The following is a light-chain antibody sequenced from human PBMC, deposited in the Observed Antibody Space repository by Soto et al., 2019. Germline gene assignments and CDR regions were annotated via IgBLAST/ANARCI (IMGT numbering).Light chain of an antibody. CDR2: GAS. J-gene: IGKJ1*01. CDR3: QQSGSSPRT. V-gene: IGKV3-20*01. Sequence: IVLTQSPAILPLSLLERATLSCSASQSVTSSYLAWYQQKPGQAPRLLIYGASSRATGIPDRFSGSGSGTDFTLTISRLEPEDFAVYYCQQSGSSPRTFGQGTKVDIK. CDR1: QSVTSSY.